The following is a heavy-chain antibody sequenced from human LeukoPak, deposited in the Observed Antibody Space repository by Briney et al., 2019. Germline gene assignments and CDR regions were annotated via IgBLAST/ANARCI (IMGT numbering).Heavy chain of an antibody. V-gene: IGHV1-8*01. Sequence: ASVKVSCNASGYTFTSYDIIWLRQATGQGLEWMGWMNPNSGNTGYAQKFQGRVTMTRNTSISTAYMELSSLRSEDTAVYYWARVAESSGYSGQFDYWGQGTLVTVS. CDR1: GYTFTSYD. J-gene: IGHJ4*02. CDR3: ARVAESSGYSGQFDY. CDR2: MNPNSGNT. D-gene: IGHD3-22*01.